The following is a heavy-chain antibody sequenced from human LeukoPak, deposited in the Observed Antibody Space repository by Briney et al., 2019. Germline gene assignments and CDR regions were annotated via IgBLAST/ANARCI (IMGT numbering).Heavy chain of an antibody. CDR1: GGTFSSYT. Sequence: SVKVSCKASGGTFSSYTISWVRQAPRQGLEWMGRIIPILGIANYAQKFQGRVTITADKSTSTAYMELSSLRSEDTAVYYCARGMRGVIRSFDYWGQGTLVTVSS. CDR2: IIPILGIA. V-gene: IGHV1-69*02. CDR3: ARGMRGVIRSFDY. D-gene: IGHD3-10*01. J-gene: IGHJ4*02.